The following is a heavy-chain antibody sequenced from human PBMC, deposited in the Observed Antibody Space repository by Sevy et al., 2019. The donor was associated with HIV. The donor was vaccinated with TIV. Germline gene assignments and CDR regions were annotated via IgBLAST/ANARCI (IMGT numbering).Heavy chain of an antibody. CDR2: IRNKPNIYTT. CDR1: GFTSSDYY. Sequence: GGSLRLSCATSGFTSSDYYMDWVRQAPGKGLEWVGRIRNKPNIYTTEYAASVKGRFNISRDDSKNSLYLQMNSLKTEDTAVYYCARVTAVADLYFDYWGQGTLVTVSS. CDR3: ARVTAVADLYFDY. J-gene: IGHJ4*02. V-gene: IGHV3-72*01. D-gene: IGHD6-19*01.